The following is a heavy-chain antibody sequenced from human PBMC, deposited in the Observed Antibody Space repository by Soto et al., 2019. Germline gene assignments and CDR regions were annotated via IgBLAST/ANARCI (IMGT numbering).Heavy chain of an antibody. Sequence: ASVQVSCQASCYTFTSYGISWVRQAPGQGLEWMGWISAYNGNTNYAQKLQGRVTMTTDTSTSTAYMELRSLRSDDTAVYYCARDGSYSHPYYFDYWGQGTLVTVSS. J-gene: IGHJ4*02. CDR1: CYTFTSYG. CDR3: ARDGSYSHPYYFDY. D-gene: IGHD1-26*01. V-gene: IGHV1-18*01. CDR2: ISAYNGNT.